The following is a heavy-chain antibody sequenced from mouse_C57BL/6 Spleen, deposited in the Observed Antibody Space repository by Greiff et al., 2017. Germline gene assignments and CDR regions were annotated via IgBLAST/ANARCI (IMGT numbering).Heavy chain of an antibody. J-gene: IGHJ2*01. D-gene: IGHD2-4*01. CDR1: GYTFTSYG. CDR3: ASIYYDYDVGYFDY. Sequence: VKLQESGAELARPGASVKLSCKASGYTFTSYGISWVKQRTGQGLEWIGEIYPRSGNTYYNEKFKGKATLTADKSSSTAYMELRSLTSEDSAVYFCASIYYDYDVGYFDYWGQGTTLTVSS. V-gene: IGHV1-81*01. CDR2: IYPRSGNT.